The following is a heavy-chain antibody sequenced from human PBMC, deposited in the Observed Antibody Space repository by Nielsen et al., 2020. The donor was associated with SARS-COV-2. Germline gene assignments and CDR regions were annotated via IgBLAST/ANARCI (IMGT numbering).Heavy chain of an antibody. CDR3: ARRPRRYCSSTSCYTVSHYFDY. D-gene: IGHD2-2*02. V-gene: IGHV4-34*01. CDR1: GGSFSGYY. CDR2: INHSGST. J-gene: IGHJ4*02. Sequence: SETLSITCAVYGGSFSGYYWSWIRQPPGKELAWIGEINHSGSTNYNPSLKSRVTISVDTSKNQFSLKLSSVTAADTAVYYCARRPRRYCSSTSCYTVSHYFDYWGQGTLVTVSS.